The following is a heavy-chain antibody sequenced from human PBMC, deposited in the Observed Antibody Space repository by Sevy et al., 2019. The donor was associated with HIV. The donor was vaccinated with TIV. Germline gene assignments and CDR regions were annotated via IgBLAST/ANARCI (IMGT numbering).Heavy chain of an antibody. CDR3: ARGIFPYDFWGGPRGGMDV. J-gene: IGHJ6*02. D-gene: IGHD3-3*01. CDR1: GYTFTSYY. Sequence: ASVKVSCKASGYTFTSYYMHWVRQAPGQGLEWMGIINPSGGSTSYAQKFRGRVTMTRDTSTSTVYMELSSLRSEDTAVYYCARGIFPYDFWGGPRGGMDVWGQGTTVTISS. V-gene: IGHV1-46*01. CDR2: INPSGGST.